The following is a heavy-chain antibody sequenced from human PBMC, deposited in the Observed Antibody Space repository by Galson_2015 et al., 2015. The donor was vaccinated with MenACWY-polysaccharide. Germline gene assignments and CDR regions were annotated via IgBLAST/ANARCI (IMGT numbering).Heavy chain of an antibody. CDR3: FKDPHALAF. CDR2: INGGGSFS. J-gene: IGHJ4*02. Sequence: SLRLSCAASGITFSHYAMTWVRQAPGKGLEWVASINGGGSFSYYADSVKGRFTVSRDNFKGTLHLEMNSLRAEDTAVYYCFKDPHALAFWGQGTLVTVSS. V-gene: IGHV3-23*01. CDR1: GITFSHYA. D-gene: IGHD2-2*01.